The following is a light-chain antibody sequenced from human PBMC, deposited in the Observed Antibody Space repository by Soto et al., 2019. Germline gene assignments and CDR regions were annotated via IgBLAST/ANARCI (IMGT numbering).Light chain of an antibody. CDR1: QTISTW. V-gene: IGKV1-5*01. CDR2: GAS. CDR3: QQYNSYSYT. Sequence: DIQMTQSPSTLSASVGDRVTLTCRASQTISTWLAWYQQKPGKAPKLLIYGASSLQTGVPSRFSGSGSGTEFTLTISSLQPDDFATYYCQQYNSYSYTFARGPSWRSN. J-gene: IGKJ2*01.